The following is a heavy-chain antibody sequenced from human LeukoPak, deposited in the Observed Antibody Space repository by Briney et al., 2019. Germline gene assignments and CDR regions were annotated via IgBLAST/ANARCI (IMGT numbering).Heavy chain of an antibody. J-gene: IGHJ3*02. CDR2: ISSSSSYI. Sequence: NPGGSLRLSCAASGFTFSGYSMNWVRQAPGKGLEWVSSISSSSSYIYYADSVKGRFTISRDNAKNSLYLQMNSLRAEDTAVYYCARALTIFGVVIYAFDIWGQGTMVTVSS. CDR3: ARALTIFGVVIYAFDI. V-gene: IGHV3-21*01. D-gene: IGHD3-3*01. CDR1: GFTFSGYS.